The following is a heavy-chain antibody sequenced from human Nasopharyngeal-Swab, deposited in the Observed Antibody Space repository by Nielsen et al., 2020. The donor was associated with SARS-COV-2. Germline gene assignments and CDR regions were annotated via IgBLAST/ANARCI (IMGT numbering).Heavy chain of an antibody. V-gene: IGHV3-11*01. Sequence: WIRQPPGKGLEWVSYISSSGSTIYYADSVKGRFTISRDNAKNSLYLQMNSLRAEDTAVYYCARGLYSSGWYGTMGDNQYYFDYWGQGTLVTVSS. CDR2: ISSSGSTI. CDR3: ARGLYSSGWYGTMGDNQYYFDY. J-gene: IGHJ4*02. D-gene: IGHD6-19*01.